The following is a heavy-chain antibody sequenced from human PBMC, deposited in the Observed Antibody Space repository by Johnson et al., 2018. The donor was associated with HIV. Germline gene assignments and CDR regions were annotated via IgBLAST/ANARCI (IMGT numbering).Heavy chain of an antibody. V-gene: IGHV3-30-3*01. CDR1: GFTFSTYT. Sequence: QVQLVESGGGVVRPGGSLRLSCAASGFTFSTYTMHWVRQAPGKGLAWVALISYDGSNKHYVDSVKGRFTISRDNSKNTLYLQMSSLRAEDTAVYYCARAPIPAAFDIWGQGTMVTVSS. CDR3: ARAPIPAAFDI. J-gene: IGHJ3*02. CDR2: ISYDGSNK.